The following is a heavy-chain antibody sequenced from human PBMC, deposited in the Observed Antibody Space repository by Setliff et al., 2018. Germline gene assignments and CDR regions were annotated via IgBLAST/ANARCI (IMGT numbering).Heavy chain of an antibody. V-gene: IGHV3-7*03. D-gene: IGHD6-13*01. Sequence: ETLSLSCAASGFTVSTNYMSWVRQAPGKGLEWVANIKQDGSEKYYVDSVKGRFTISRDNAKNSLYLQMNSLRAEDTAVYYCARFAGSSWVDYWGQGTLVTVSS. CDR1: GFTVSTNY. CDR3: ARFAGSSWVDY. CDR2: IKQDGSEK. J-gene: IGHJ4*02.